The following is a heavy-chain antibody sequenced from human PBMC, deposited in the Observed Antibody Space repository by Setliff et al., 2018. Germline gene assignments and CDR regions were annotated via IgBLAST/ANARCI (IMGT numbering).Heavy chain of an antibody. D-gene: IGHD2-21*02. Sequence: GGSLRLSCEGSGFIFGSYAMGWVRQAPGKGLEWLSSISGDGDTTYNADSVNGRFTIYRDNSKNTLYLQMNSLRVEDTAIYYCARDAGGDYDNWGQGTLVTVSS. J-gene: IGHJ4*02. CDR3: ARDAGGDYDN. CDR2: ISGDGDTT. CDR1: GFIFGSYA. V-gene: IGHV3-23*01.